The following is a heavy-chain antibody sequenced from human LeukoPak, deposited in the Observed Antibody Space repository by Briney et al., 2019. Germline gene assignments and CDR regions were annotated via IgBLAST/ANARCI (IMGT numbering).Heavy chain of an antibody. CDR2: ISGSGGST. D-gene: IGHD3-9*01. Sequence: PGGSLRLSCAASGFTFEDYGMSWVRQAPGKGLEWVSAISGSGGSTYYADSVKGRFTISRDNSKNTLYLQMNSLRAEDTAVYYCAKVAPNYDILTGPFFDYWGQGTLVTVSS. CDR1: GFTFEDYG. CDR3: AKVAPNYDILTGPFFDY. V-gene: IGHV3-23*01. J-gene: IGHJ4*02.